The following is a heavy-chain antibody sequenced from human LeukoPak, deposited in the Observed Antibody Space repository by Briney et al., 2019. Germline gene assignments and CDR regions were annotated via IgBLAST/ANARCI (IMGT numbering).Heavy chain of an antibody. CDR2: ISYNGGRK. J-gene: IGHJ4*02. V-gene: IGHV3-30*04. CDR1: GFSFSGYA. D-gene: IGHD3-22*01. CDR3: ARQEARNYYYEGLDY. Sequence: GGSLRLSCVASGFSFSGYAIHWVRQAPGKGLEWVALISYNGGRKDYADSVKGRFTIDRDNSKNTVYLQTNSLRPDDTAIYFCARQEARNYYYEGLDYWGQGNLVTVSS.